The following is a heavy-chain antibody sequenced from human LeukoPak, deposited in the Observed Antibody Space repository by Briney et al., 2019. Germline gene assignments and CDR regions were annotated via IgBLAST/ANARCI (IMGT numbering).Heavy chain of an antibody. J-gene: IGHJ3*02. Sequence: GASVTVSCTASGYTFINYAISWVRQAPGQGLEWMGWIGTYNGNTKYAQEFQGRVTMTTDTSTSTGYMELRNLRSDDTAVYFCVREWDHTRMTFDIWGQGTMVTVSS. CDR2: IGTYNGNT. CDR3: VREWDHTRMTFDI. CDR1: GYTFINYA. D-gene: IGHD1-26*01. V-gene: IGHV1-18*01.